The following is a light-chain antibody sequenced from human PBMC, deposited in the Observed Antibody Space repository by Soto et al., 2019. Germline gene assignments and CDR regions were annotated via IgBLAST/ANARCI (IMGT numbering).Light chain of an antibody. CDR1: QDLTNC. V-gene: IGKV1-33*01. J-gene: IGKJ2*01. CDR3: QQYVNLPYT. CDR2: DTI. Sequence: DIQMTQSPPSLAASVGDRVTITCQASQDLTNCLNWYQQKPGDAPKLLIYDTITLEEGVASRFSGGGSGTDFTFTINCLQREGAAIYACQQYVNLPYTFGQGTKLEIK.